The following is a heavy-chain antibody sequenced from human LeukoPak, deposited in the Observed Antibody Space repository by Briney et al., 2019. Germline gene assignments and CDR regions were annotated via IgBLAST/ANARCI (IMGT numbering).Heavy chain of an antibody. CDR1: GYTFTGYY. V-gene: IGHV1-69-2*01. D-gene: IGHD2-2*01. J-gene: IGHJ3*02. Sequence: ASVKVSCKASGYTFTGYYMHWVQQAPGKGLEWMGLVDPEDGETIYAEKFQGRVTITADTSTDTAYMELSSLRSEDTAVYYCATDIVVVPAAIEAFDIWGQGTMVTVSS. CDR3: ATDIVVVPAAIEAFDI. CDR2: VDPEDGET.